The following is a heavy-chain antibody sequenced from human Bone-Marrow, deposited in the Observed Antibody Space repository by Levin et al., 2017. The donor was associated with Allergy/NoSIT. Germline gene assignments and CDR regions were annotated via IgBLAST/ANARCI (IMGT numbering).Heavy chain of an antibody. CDR3: ARDFRLGYCSGGRCFDP. CDR2: ISDNGNKK. V-gene: IGHV3-30-3*01. Sequence: PGGSLRLSCRASGFTFSNYDFHWVRQAPGKGLEWIGFISDNGNKKYYADSVKGRITISRDNSNNTVYLQINNLRAEDTALYYCARDFRLGYCSGGRCFDPWGQGTRVTVSS. J-gene: IGHJ5*02. CDR1: GFTFSNYD. D-gene: IGHD2-15*01.